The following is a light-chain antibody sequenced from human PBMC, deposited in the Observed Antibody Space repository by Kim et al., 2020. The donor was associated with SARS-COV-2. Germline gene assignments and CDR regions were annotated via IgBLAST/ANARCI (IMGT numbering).Light chain of an antibody. CDR1: QGISSY. CDR2: AAS. Sequence: ASTGDRVTITCRASQGISSYLAWYQQKPGKAPKLLIYAASTLQSGVPSRFSGSGSGTDFTLTISCLQSEDFATYYCQQYYSYPRTFGQGTKVNIK. V-gene: IGKV1-8*01. J-gene: IGKJ1*01. CDR3: QQYYSYPRT.